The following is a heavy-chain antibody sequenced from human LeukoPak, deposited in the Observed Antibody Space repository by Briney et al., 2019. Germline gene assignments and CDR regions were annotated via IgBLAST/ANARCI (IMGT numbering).Heavy chain of an antibody. J-gene: IGHJ6*02. CDR2: ISSSSSYI. CDR3: ARVSAVTTDYYYYGMDV. D-gene: IGHD4-17*01. V-gene: IGHV3-21*01. CDR1: GFTFSNYS. Sequence: GGSLRLSCAASGFTFSNYSMNWVRQAPGKGLEWVSSISSSSSYIYYADSVKGRFTISRDNAKNSLYLQMNSLRAEDTAVYYCARVSAVTTDYYYYGMDVWGQGTTVTVSS.